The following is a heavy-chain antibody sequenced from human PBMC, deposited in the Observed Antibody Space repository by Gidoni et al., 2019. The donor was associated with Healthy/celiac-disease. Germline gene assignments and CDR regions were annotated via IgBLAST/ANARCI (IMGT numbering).Heavy chain of an antibody. CDR3: TTFDWLLT. V-gene: IGHV3-49*03. J-gene: IGHJ4*02. CDR1: GFTFGAYA. Sequence: EVQLVESGGGLVQPGRSLRLSCTASGFTFGAYAMSWFRQAPGKGLEWVGFIRSKAYGGTTEYAASVKGRFTISRDDSKSIAYLQMNSLKTEDTAVYYCTTFDWLLTWGQGTLVTVSS. CDR2: IRSKAYGGTT. D-gene: IGHD3-9*01.